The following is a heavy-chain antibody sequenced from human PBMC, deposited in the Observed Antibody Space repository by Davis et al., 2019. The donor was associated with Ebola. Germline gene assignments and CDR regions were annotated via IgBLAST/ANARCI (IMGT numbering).Heavy chain of an antibody. CDR2: ISSSSSTI. J-gene: IGHJ4*02. Sequence: LSLTCSASGFTFSSYSMNWVRQAPGKGLEWVSYISSSSSTIYYADSVKGRFTIPRDNAKNSLYLQMNSLRAEDTAVYYCARETGVGYWGQGTLVTVSS. CDR1: GFTFSSYS. V-gene: IGHV3-48*01. CDR3: ARETGVGY. D-gene: IGHD1-26*01.